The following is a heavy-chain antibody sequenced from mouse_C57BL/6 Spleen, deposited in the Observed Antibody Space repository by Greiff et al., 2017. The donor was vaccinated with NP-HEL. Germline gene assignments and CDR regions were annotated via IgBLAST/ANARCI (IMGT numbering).Heavy chain of an antibody. V-gene: IGHV5-4*01. J-gene: IGHJ3*01. CDR2: ISDGGSYT. D-gene: IGHD4-1*01. Sequence: SWVRQTPEKRLEWVATISDGGSYTYYPDNVKGRFTISRDNAKNNLYLQMSHLKSEDTAMYYCARDHTGTGFAYWGQGTLVTVSA. CDR3: ARDHTGTGFAY.